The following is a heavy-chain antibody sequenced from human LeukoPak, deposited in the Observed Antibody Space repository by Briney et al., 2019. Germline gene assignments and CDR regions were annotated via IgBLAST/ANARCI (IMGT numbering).Heavy chain of an antibody. CDR2: VHISGST. Sequence: SETLSLTCTVSNGSINSYHWSWIRQPGGKELEWIGRVHISGSTNYNASLRSRVAISADKSKNQFSLKLISVTAADTAVYYCARDDSSRDDSGGYHYWGQGVLVTVSS. V-gene: IGHV4-4*07. CDR3: ARDDSSRDDSGGYHY. CDR1: NGSINSYH. D-gene: IGHD3-22*01. J-gene: IGHJ4*02.